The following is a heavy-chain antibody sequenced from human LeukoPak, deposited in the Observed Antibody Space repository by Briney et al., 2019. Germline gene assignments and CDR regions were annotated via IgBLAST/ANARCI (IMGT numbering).Heavy chain of an antibody. V-gene: IGHV4-34*01. J-gene: IGHJ4*02. CDR1: GGSFSGYY. CDR2: INHSGST. Sequence: SETLSLTCAVYGGSFSGYYWSWIRQPPGKGLEWIGEINHSGSTYYNPSLKSRVTISVDTSKNQFSLKLSSVTAADTAVYYCARVPYYDFWSGYYSSGGYYFDYWGQGTLVTVSS. D-gene: IGHD3-3*01. CDR3: ARVPYYDFWSGYYSSGGYYFDY.